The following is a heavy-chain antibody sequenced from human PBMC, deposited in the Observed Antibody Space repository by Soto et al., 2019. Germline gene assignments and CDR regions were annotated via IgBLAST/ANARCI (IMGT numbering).Heavy chain of an antibody. V-gene: IGHV1-2*04. CDR2: INPNIGGT. CDR3: ARDKGPDFFNAFDI. J-gene: IGHJ3*02. CDR1: GYTFTSYG. D-gene: IGHD3-3*01. Sequence: GASVKVFCKASGYTFTSYGISWVRQAPGQGLEWMGWINPNIGGTNYAQKFQGWVTMTRDTSISTAYMELSRLRSDDTAVYYCARDKGPDFFNAFDIWGQGTMVTVSS.